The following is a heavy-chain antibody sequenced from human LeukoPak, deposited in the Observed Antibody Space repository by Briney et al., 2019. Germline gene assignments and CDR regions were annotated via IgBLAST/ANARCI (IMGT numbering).Heavy chain of an antibody. D-gene: IGHD3-16*02. CDR3: ARDLSHYDYVWGSYRYQYYFDY. CDR2: ISSSGSTI. CDR1: GFTFSDYY. J-gene: IGHJ4*02. Sequence: GGSLRLSCAASGFTFSDYYMSWIRQAPGKGLEWVSYISSSGSTIYYADSVKGRFTISRDNAKNSLYPQMNSLRAEDTAVYYCARDLSHYDYVWGSYRYQYYFDYWGQGTLVTVSS. V-gene: IGHV3-11*01.